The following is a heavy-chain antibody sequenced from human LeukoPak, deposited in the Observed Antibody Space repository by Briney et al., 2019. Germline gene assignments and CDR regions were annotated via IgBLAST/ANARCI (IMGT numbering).Heavy chain of an antibody. V-gene: IGHV3-66*01. CDR2: IYSGGST. D-gene: IGHD6-25*01. CDR1: GFTFSSYS. CDR3: ARDEAGHWDY. Sequence: PGGSLRLSCAASGFTFSSYSMNWVRQAPGKGLEWVSVIYSGGSTYYADSVKGRFTISRDNSKNTLYLQMNSLRAEDTAVYYCARDEAGHWDYWGQGTLVTVSS. J-gene: IGHJ4*02.